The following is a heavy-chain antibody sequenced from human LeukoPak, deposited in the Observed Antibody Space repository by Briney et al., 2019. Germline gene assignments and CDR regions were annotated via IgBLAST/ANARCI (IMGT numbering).Heavy chain of an antibody. J-gene: IGHJ6*03. CDR1: GFIFNTYW. V-gene: IGHV3-7*01. D-gene: IGHD3-22*01. Sequence: GGSLRLSCTASGFIFNTYWMSWVRQAPGKGLEWVANIKEDESVTYYVASVKGRFTISRDNAKNSLYLQMNSLRAEDTAVYYCARALLGYYNSRGYYYYMDVWGKGTTVTVSS. CDR3: ARALLGYYNSRGYYYYMDV. CDR2: IKEDESVT.